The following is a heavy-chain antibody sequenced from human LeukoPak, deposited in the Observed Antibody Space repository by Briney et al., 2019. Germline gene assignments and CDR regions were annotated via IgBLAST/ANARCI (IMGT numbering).Heavy chain of an antibody. CDR1: GFTFTTFG. J-gene: IGHJ4*02. CDR2: ISPDGNIE. V-gene: IGHV3-30*18. Sequence: GGSLRLSCAASGFTFTTFGLHWVRQAPGKGLEWVAAISPDGNIEYYTDSVKGRFTISRDNSKNMIYLQMNSLGGEDSAVYYCAKINNDDDYWGQGTLVTVSS. D-gene: IGHD1/OR15-1a*01. CDR3: AKINNDDDY.